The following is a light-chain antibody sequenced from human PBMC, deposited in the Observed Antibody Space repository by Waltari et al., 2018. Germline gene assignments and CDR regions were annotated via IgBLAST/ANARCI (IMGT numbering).Light chain of an antibody. J-gene: IGLJ2*01. CDR3: SSYAGSSVA. CDR2: DVT. V-gene: IGLV2-11*01. Sequence: QSALTQPRPVSGSPGQSVTISCSGSNSAVGGYTYVSWYQQHPGKAPKLMISDVTERPSGVPDRFSGSKSGNTASLTISGLQAEDEADYYCSSYAGSSVAFGGGTKLTVL. CDR1: NSAVGGYTY.